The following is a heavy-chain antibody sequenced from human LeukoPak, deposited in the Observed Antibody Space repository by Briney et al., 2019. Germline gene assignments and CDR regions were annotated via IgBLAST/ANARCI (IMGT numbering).Heavy chain of an antibody. D-gene: IGHD3-16*01. V-gene: IGHV4-31*03. CDR1: GGSISSGGYY. CDR3: ARKSGLFSAFDI. J-gene: IGHJ3*02. Sequence: SQTLSLTCTVSGGSISSGGYYWNWIRQHPGKGLEWIGYIFYSGSTYYNPSLTSRVTISLDASKNQFSLKLSSVTAADTAVYYCARKSGLFSAFDIWGQGAMVTVSS. CDR2: IFYSGST.